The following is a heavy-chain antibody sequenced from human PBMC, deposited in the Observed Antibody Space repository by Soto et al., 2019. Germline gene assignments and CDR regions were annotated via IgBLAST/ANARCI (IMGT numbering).Heavy chain of an antibody. CDR3: ARVGHCSGGSCSLTHYYYYYMDV. D-gene: IGHD2-15*01. J-gene: IGHJ6*03. Sequence: PSETLSLTCTASDGSISTYYWSWFRQPPGKGLEWIGYIYYSGSTNYNPSLKSRVTISVDASKNQFSLKLSSVTAADTAVYYCARVGHCSGGSCSLTHYYYYYMDVWGKGTTVTVSS. CDR2: IYYSGST. CDR1: DGSISTYY. V-gene: IGHV4-59*01.